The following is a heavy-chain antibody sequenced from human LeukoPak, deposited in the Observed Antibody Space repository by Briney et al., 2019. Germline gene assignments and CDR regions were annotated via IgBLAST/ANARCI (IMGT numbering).Heavy chain of an antibody. CDR2: FDPEDGET. CDR3: ATVYYYGSGSYEYYFDY. D-gene: IGHD3-10*01. V-gene: IGHV1-24*01. Sequence: GASAKVSCKVSGYTLTELSMHWVRQAPGKGLEWMGGFDPEDGETIYAQKFQGRVTMTEDTSTDTAYMELSSLRSEDTAVYYCATVYYYGSGSYEYYFDYWGQGTLVTVSS. J-gene: IGHJ4*02. CDR1: GYTLTELS.